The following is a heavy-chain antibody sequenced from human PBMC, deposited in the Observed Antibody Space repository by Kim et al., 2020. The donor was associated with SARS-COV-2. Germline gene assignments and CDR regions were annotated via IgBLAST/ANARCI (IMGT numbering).Heavy chain of an antibody. CDR3: AKRRFGSGSSYDFDY. J-gene: IGHJ4*02. D-gene: IGHD3-10*01. V-gene: IGHV3-23*01. Sequence: DSVKGRFTITRDNPKNTLYLQMNSLRAEDTALYYCAKRRFGSGSSYDFDYWGQGTLVTVSS.